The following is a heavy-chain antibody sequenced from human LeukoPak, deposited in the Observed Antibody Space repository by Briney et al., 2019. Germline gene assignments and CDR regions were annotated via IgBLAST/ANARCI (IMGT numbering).Heavy chain of an antibody. CDR1: GFTFSSHA. V-gene: IGHV3-23*01. J-gene: IGHJ4*02. CDR3: ARDPGVVASHHLDY. D-gene: IGHD3-3*01. Sequence: AGGSLRLSCAASGFTFSSHAMAWVRQAPGKGLEWVSAIGGSSGSTYYADSVKGRFTISRDNSKNTVYLQMNNLRADDTAVYYCARDPGVVASHHLDYWGQGTLVTVSS. CDR2: IGGSSGST.